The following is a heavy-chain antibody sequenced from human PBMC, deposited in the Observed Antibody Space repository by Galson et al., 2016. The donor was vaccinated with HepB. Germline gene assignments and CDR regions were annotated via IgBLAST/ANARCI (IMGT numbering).Heavy chain of an antibody. J-gene: IGHJ4*02. CDR1: GYTFTSYA. CDR3: ARSKGPSFGYSYGYDY. V-gene: IGHV1-3*01. Sequence: SVKVSCKASGYTFTSYAMHWVRQAPGQRLEWMGWINAGNGNTKYSQKFQGRVTITRDTSASTAYMELSSLRSEDTAVYYCARSKGPSFGYSYGYDYWGQGTLVTVSS. CDR2: INAGNGNT. D-gene: IGHD5-18*01.